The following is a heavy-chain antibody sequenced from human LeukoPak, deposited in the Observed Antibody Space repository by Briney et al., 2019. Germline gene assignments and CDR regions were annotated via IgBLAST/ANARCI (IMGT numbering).Heavy chain of an antibody. CDR2: IYYSGST. D-gene: IGHD2-15*01. Sequence: SETLSLTCTVSGGSIRSYYWSWIRQPPGKGPEWIGYIYYSGSTNYNPSLRSRVTISVDTSKNQFSLKLSSVTAADTAVYYCARHAGGGHCGGGSCFFPDYWGQGTLVTVSS. J-gene: IGHJ4*02. V-gene: IGHV4-59*08. CDR1: GGSIRSYY. CDR3: ARHAGGGHCGGGSCFFPDY.